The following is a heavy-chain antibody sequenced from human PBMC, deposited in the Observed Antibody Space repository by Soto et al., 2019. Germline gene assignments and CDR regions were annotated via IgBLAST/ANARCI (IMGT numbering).Heavy chain of an antibody. CDR2: ISYDGSNK. CDR3: AKIRTTYNWNYFDY. V-gene: IGHV3-30*18. D-gene: IGHD1-20*01. J-gene: IGHJ4*02. Sequence: QVQLVESGGGVVQPGRSLRLSCAASGFTFSSYGMHWVRQAPGKGLEWVAVISYDGSNKYYADSVKGRFTISRDNSKNTLYLQMNSLRAEDTAVYYCAKIRTTYNWNYFDYWGQGTLVTVSS. CDR1: GFTFSSYG.